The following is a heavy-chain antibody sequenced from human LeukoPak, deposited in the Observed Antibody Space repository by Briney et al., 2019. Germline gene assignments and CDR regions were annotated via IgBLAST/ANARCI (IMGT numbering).Heavy chain of an antibody. J-gene: IGHJ4*02. V-gene: IGHV3-30*04. CDR1: GFTFSSYA. CDR3: ARDPTSGSAAFDY. D-gene: IGHD5-12*01. CDR2: ISYDGSNK. Sequence: EPGGYLRLSCAASGFTFSSYAMHWVRQAPGKGLEWVAVISYDGSNKYYADSVKGRFTISRDNSKNTLYLQMNSLRAEDTAVYYCARDPTSGSAAFDYWGQGTLVTVSS.